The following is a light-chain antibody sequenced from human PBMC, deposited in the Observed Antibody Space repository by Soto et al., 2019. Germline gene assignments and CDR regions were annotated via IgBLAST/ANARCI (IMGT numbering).Light chain of an antibody. V-gene: IGLV1-40*01. Sequence: QSVLTQPPSVSGAPGQRVTISCTGSSSNIGAGYDVHWYQQLPGTAPKLLISGNNNRPSGVPDRFSGSKSGTSASLAITGLQAEDEADYYCQSYDSSTHVVFGGGTKVTVL. CDR3: QSYDSSTHVV. CDR1: SSNIGAGYD. J-gene: IGLJ2*01. CDR2: GNN.